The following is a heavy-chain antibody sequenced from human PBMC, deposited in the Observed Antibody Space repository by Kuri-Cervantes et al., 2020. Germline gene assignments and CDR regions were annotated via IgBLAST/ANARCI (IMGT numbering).Heavy chain of an antibody. D-gene: IGHD2-2*01. Sequence: LRLSCTVSGGSLSSNYWSWIRQTPGKGLEWIRSMYHSVSTYYNPSLKSQVTISVDTAKNEFSLKLRAVTPADTEVYFCARHRLGCCTSTNGSKEEGYCYYYMDVWGGGTTVTVSS. CDR1: GGSLSSNY. J-gene: IGHJ6*03. CDR2: MYHSVST. V-gene: IGHV4-59*04. CDR3: ARHRLGCCTSTNGSKEEGYCYYYMDV.